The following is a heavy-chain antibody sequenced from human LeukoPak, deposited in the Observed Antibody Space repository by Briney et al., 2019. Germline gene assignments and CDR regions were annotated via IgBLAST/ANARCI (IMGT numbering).Heavy chain of an antibody. Sequence: GGSLRLSCAASGFSVSNNYMSWVRQAPGKGLEWVSVLFSGGNTYYADSVKGRFTISRDNSRNTLYLQMNSLRAEDTAVYYCARESGFGALFPHCMDVWGQGTTVIVSS. V-gene: IGHV3-53*01. J-gene: IGHJ6*02. D-gene: IGHD3-10*01. CDR3: ARESGFGALFPHCMDV. CDR1: GFSVSNNY. CDR2: LFSGGNT.